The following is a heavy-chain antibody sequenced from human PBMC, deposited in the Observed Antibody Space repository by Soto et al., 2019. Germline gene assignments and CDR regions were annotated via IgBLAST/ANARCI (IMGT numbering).Heavy chain of an antibody. J-gene: IGHJ6*02. CDR2: LNGGTGQT. V-gene: IGHV1-3*01. Sequence: ASVKVSCKASGYTFSTYAIHWVRQAPGQSLEWMGWLNGGTGQTRYSQRFQDRVTITRDTSASTAYMEVSSLRPEDTAVYYCAGGKGMEENYYYYGMDIWGQGTTVTVSS. CDR1: GYTFSTYA. D-gene: IGHD1-1*01. CDR3: AGGKGMEENYYYYGMDI.